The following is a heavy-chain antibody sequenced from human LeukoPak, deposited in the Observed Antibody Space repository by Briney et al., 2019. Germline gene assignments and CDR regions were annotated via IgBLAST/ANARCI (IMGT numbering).Heavy chain of an antibody. J-gene: IGHJ4*02. CDR2: IKQDGSEK. CDR3: ARDRGFEYSDTGSFDY. Sequence: GGSLRLSCAASGFTFSTYWMSWVRQAPGKGLEWVANIKQDGSEKYYVDSVKGRFTISRDNAENSLYLQMNSLRAEDTAVYYCARDRGFEYSDTGSFDYWSQGTLVTVSS. V-gene: IGHV3-7*01. D-gene: IGHD6-6*01. CDR1: GFTFSTYW.